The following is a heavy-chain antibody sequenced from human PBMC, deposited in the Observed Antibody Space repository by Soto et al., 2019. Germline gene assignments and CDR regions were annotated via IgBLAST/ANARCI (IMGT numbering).Heavy chain of an antibody. CDR3: AKDARSGWNFDY. J-gene: IGHJ4*02. V-gene: IGHV3-23*01. CDR1: GFSFSSYA. Sequence: GGSLRPSCAASGFSFSSYAMSWVRQAPGKGLEWVSAISASGGSADYADSVKGRFTISRDNSKNTLYLQMNSLRVEDTAVYYCAKDARSGWNFDYWGQGTLVTVPQ. D-gene: IGHD6-19*01. CDR2: ISASGGSA.